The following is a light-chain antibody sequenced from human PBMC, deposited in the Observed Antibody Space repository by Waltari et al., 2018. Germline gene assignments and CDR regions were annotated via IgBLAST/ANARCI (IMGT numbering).Light chain of an antibody. CDR3: QSYDSSPSGVV. CDR1: SSNIGAGSA. Sequence: QSVLTQPPSVSGAPGQRVTISCTGSSSNIGAGSAVHWYQQLPRTAPKLLIYGSTNRPAGVPDRFSASKSGTSASLAITGLQAEDEADYYCQSYDSSPSGVVFGGGTRLTVL. J-gene: IGLJ2*01. CDR2: GST. V-gene: IGLV1-40*01.